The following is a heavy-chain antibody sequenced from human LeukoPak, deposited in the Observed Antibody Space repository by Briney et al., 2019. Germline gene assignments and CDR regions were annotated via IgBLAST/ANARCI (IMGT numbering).Heavy chain of an antibody. J-gene: IGHJ6*02. CDR1: GGSISSYH. CDR2: IYTSGST. V-gene: IGHV4-4*07. Sequence: PSETLSLTGTVSGGSISSYHWSWIRQPAGKGLEWIGRIYTSGSTNYNPSLKSRVTMSVDTSKNQFSLKLSSVTAADTAVYYCARDGTDYYYGMDVWGQGTTVTVSS. CDR3: ARDGTDYYYGMDV.